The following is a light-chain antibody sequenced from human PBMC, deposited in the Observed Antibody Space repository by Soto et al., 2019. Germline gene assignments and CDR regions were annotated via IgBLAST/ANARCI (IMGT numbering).Light chain of an antibody. CDR1: QSVSSN. V-gene: IGKV3-11*01. J-gene: IGKJ3*01. CDR2: GAS. Sequence: ELLLTQSPATLSLSPGERATLSCRASQSVSSNLAWYQQKPGQAPRLLIYGASTRATGIPARFSGSGSGTEFTLTISSLQTEDFAVYYCQQRSNWATFGPGTKVDIK. CDR3: QQRSNWAT.